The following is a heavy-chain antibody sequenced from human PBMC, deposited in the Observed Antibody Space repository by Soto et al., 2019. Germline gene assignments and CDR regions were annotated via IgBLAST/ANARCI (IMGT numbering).Heavy chain of an antibody. V-gene: IGHV1-46*01. CDR1: GYTFTSYY. J-gene: IGHJ4*02. CDR3: ARDWRFPTSFGGRQYYFDY. CDR2: INPSGGST. Sequence: QVQLVQSGAEVKKPGASVKVSCKASGYTFTSYYMHWVRQAPGQGLEWMGIINPSGGSTSYAQKFQGRVTMTRDTSTSTVYMELSSLRSEDTAVYYCARDWRFPTSFGGRQYYFDYWGQGTLVTVSS. D-gene: IGHD3-3*01.